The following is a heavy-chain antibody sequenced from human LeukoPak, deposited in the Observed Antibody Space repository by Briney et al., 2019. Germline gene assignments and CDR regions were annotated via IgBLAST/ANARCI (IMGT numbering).Heavy chain of an antibody. D-gene: IGHD1-26*01. J-gene: IGHJ4*02. V-gene: IGHV3-48*01. CDR2: ISSRSRTI. Sequence: GGSLRLSCAASGFTFSSYSMNWVRQAPGKGLEWVSYISSRSRTIYYADSVKGRFTISRDNAKNSLYLQMNSLRAEDTAVYYCARVGWADYWGQGTLVTVSS. CDR1: GFTFSSYS. CDR3: ARVGWADY.